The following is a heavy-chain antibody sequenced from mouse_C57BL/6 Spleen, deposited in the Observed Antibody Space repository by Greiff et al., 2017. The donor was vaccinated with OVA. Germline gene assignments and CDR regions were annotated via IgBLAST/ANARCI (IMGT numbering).Heavy chain of an antibody. CDR3: ARGGGGNYDY. Sequence: EVKLVESGPVLVKPGASVKMSCKASGYTFTDYYMNWVKQSHGKSLEWIGVINPYNGGTSYNQKFKGKATLTVDKSSSTAYMELNSLTSEDSAVYYCARGGGGNYDYWGQGTTLTVSS. D-gene: IGHD2-1*01. CDR2: INPYNGGT. V-gene: IGHV1-19*01. CDR1: GYTFTDYY. J-gene: IGHJ2*01.